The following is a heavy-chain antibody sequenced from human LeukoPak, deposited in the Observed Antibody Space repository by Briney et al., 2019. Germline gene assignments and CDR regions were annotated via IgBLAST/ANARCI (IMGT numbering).Heavy chain of an antibody. CDR3: VRLDSAGWYYFDY. V-gene: IGHV5-51*01. CDR1: GYSFTTYW. Sequence: GESLKISCKGSGYSFTTYWIGWVRQMPGKGLESMGIIYPADSDTKYSPSFQGQVTISADKPISTAYLRWSSLKTSDTAMYYCVRLDSAGWYYFDYWGQGTLVTVSS. J-gene: IGHJ4*02. D-gene: IGHD6-19*01. CDR2: IYPADSDT.